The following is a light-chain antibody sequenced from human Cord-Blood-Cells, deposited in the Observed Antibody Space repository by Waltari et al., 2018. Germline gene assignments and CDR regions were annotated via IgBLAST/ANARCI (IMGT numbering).Light chain of an antibody. J-gene: IGKJ2*01. CDR3: QQSYSTPYT. CDR2: GAS. Sequence: EIVMTQSPATLSVSPGERATLSCRASQSVSSNLAWYQQKPGQAPRLLIYGASTRATGIPARSSGSGSGTDFTLTISSLQPEDFATYYCQQSYSTPYTFGQGTKLEIK. CDR1: QSVSSN. V-gene: IGKV3-15*01.